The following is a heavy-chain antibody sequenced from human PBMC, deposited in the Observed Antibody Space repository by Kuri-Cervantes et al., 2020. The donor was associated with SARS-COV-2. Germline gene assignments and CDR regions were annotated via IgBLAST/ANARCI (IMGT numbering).Heavy chain of an antibody. CDR1: GGSISSYY. V-gene: IGHV4-59*01. CDR2: IYHSGTT. CDR3: ARDRWDDYIDY. Sequence: ESLKISCTVSGGSISSYYWSWIRQPPGKGLEWIGNIYHSGTTNYNPSLKGRVTISVDTSKNQFSLKLSSVTAADTAVYYCARDRWDDYIDYWGQGTLVTVSS. D-gene: IGHD1-26*01. J-gene: IGHJ4*02.